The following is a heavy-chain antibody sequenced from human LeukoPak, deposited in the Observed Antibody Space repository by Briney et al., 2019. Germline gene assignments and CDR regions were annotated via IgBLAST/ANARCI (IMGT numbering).Heavy chain of an antibody. D-gene: IGHD3-22*01. CDR1: GFTFSTYE. Sequence: GGSLRLSCAASGFTFSTYEMNWVRQAPGKGLEWVSYISSSADTIYYADSVKGRFTISRDNAKSSLYLQMNNPRVEDTAVYYCTRGGSTGYYYNASDIWGQGTMVTVSS. CDR2: ISSSADTI. J-gene: IGHJ3*02. CDR3: TRGGSTGYYYNASDI. V-gene: IGHV3-48*03.